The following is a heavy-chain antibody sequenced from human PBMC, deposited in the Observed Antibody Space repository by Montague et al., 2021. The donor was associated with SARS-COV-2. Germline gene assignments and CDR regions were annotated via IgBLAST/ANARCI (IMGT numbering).Heavy chain of an antibody. J-gene: IGHJ4*02. CDR1: GGSISSSSYY. Sequence: SETLSLTCTVSGGSISSSSYYWGWIRQPPGKELEWIGNIYYSGTTYYNPSLQGRGTISVDTSKNHLSLRLSSVTAADTAVYFCARGMIRGVTAPFDYWGQGSQVTVSS. D-gene: IGHD3-10*01. CDR3: ARGMIRGVTAPFDY. CDR2: IYYSGTT. V-gene: IGHV4-39*02.